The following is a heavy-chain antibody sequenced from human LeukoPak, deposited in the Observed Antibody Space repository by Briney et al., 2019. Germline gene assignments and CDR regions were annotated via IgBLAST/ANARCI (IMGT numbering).Heavy chain of an antibody. V-gene: IGHV4-31*03. CDR1: GGSISSGGYY. Sequence: SETLSLTCTVSGGSISSGGYYWSWIRQHPGKGLEWIGYVYYSGSTYYNPSLKSRVTISVDTSKNQFSLKLSSVTAADTAVYYCSRVEYGDYVGFGMDVWGQGTTVTVSS. CDR3: SRVEYGDYVGFGMDV. D-gene: IGHD4-17*01. J-gene: IGHJ6*02. CDR2: VYYSGST.